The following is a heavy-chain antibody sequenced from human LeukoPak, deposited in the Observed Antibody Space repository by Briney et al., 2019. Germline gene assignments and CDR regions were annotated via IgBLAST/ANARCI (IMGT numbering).Heavy chain of an antibody. V-gene: IGHV3-30*18. D-gene: IGHD4-17*01. CDR1: GFTFSSYG. CDR2: ISYDGRNK. Sequence: GGSLRLSCAASGFTFSSYGMHWVRQAPGKGLEWVAFISYDGRNKNYEDSVKGRFTISRDNSKNTLYLQMNSLRAEDTAVYHCGKDGGTVTYYFDNWGQGTLVTISS. J-gene: IGHJ4*02. CDR3: GKDGGTVTYYFDN.